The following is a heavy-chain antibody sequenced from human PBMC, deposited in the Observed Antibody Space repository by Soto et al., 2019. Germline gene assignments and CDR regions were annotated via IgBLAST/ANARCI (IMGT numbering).Heavy chain of an antibody. V-gene: IGHV1-69*13. D-gene: IGHD6-6*01. CDR2: IIPIFGTA. J-gene: IGHJ4*02. CDR3: ARDLWQLVPDS. CDR1: GGTFSSYA. Sequence: GASVKVSCKASGGTFSSYAISWVRQAPGQGLEWMGGIIPIFGTANYAQKFQGRVTITADESTSTAYMELRSLRSDDTAVYYCARDLWQLVPDSWGQGTLVTVSS.